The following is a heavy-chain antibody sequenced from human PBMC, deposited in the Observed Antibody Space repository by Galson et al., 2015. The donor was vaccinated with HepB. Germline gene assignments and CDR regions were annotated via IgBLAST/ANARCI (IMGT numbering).Heavy chain of an antibody. J-gene: IGHJ3*02. CDR3: ARDSHPGWTDAFDI. Sequence: SVTVSCKASGSPFTDYYMHWVRQAPGQGLEWMGWIKANSGGTIYAQKFQGRVTMTRDTSISTAYMELTNLTTDDTAVYYCARDSHPGWTDAFDIWGQGTMVTVSS. V-gene: IGHV1-2*02. D-gene: IGHD6-19*01. CDR1: GSPFTDYY. CDR2: IKANSGGT.